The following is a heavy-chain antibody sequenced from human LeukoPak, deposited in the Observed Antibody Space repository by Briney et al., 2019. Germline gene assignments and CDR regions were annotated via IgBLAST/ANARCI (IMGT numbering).Heavy chain of an antibody. CDR2: IYYSGST. Sequence: KASETLSLTCTVSGGSISSYYWSWIRQPPGKGLEWIGDIYYSGSTNYNPSLKSRVTISVDTSKNQFSLKLSSVTATDTAVYYCASGSRHHSQYFQHWGQGTLVTVSS. CDR1: GGSISSYY. V-gene: IGHV4-59*01. CDR3: ASGSRHHSQYFQH. D-gene: IGHD2-15*01. J-gene: IGHJ1*01.